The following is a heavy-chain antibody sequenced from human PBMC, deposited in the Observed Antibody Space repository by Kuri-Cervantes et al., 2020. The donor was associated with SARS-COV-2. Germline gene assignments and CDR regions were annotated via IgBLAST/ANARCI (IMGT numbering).Heavy chain of an antibody. CDR1: GYTFTGYY. Sequence: ASVKVSCKASGYTFTGYYMHWVRQAPGQGLEWMGWINPNSGGTNYAQKFQGWVTMTRDTSTSTAYMELSSLRSEDTAVYYCAADTSSGWSWGYWGQGTLVTVSS. V-gene: IGHV1-2*04. CDR3: AADTSSGWSWGY. J-gene: IGHJ4*02. D-gene: IGHD6-19*01. CDR2: INPNSGGT.